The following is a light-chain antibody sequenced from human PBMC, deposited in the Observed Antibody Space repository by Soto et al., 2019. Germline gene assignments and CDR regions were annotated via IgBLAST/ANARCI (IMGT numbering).Light chain of an antibody. V-gene: IGKV1-5*03. CDR2: KAS. CDR3: QQYDTYSWT. CDR1: QSINNW. Sequence: DIQMTQSPSTLSASVGDRVTITCRASQSINNWLAWYQQKPGKAPKLLIRKASNLESGVPSRFSGSGSGTEFTLTISSLQPDDFATYYCQQYDTYSWTFGQGTKVEIK. J-gene: IGKJ1*01.